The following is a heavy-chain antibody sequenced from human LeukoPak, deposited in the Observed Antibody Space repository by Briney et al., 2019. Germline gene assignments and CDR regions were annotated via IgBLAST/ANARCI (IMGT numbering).Heavy chain of an antibody. J-gene: IGHJ6*03. CDR3: AREDYYCSGGSCYLSALYYYMDV. CDR1: GGTFSSYA. Sequence: SVKVSCKASGGTFSSYAISCVPQAPGQGLEWMGEIIPIFGTANYAQKFQGRVTITPDESTSTACMELSSLRSEDTAVYYCAREDYYCSGGSCYLSALYYYMDVWGKGTTVTVSS. CDR2: IIPIFGTA. V-gene: IGHV1-69*01. D-gene: IGHD2-15*01.